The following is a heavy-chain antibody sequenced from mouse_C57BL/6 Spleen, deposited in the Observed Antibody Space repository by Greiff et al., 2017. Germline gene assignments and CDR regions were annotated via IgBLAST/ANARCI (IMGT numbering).Heavy chain of an antibody. V-gene: IGHV5-12*01. CDR3: ARPYDYGAAWFAY. Sequence: EVMLVESGGGLVQPGGSLKLSCAASGFTFSDYYMYWVRQTPEKRLEWVAYISNGGGSTYYPDTVKGRFTISRDNAKNTLYLQMSRLKSEDTAMYYCARPYDYGAAWFAYWGQGTLVTVSA. CDR2: ISNGGGST. CDR1: GFTFSDYY. D-gene: IGHD2-4*01. J-gene: IGHJ3*01.